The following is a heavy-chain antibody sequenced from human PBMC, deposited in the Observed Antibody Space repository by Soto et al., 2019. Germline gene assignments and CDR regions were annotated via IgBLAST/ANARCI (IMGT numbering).Heavy chain of an antibody. D-gene: IGHD3-10*01. J-gene: IGHJ5*02. CDR1: GFTFSSYW. CDR3: AKVGYYGSGSLGFDP. Sequence: GGSLRLSCAASGFTFSSYWMHWVRQAPGKGLVWVSRINNDGSSISYADSVKGRFTISRDNAKNTLYPQMNSLRVEDTAVYYCAKVGYYGSGSLGFDPWGQGTLVTVSS. V-gene: IGHV3-74*01. CDR2: INNDGSSI.